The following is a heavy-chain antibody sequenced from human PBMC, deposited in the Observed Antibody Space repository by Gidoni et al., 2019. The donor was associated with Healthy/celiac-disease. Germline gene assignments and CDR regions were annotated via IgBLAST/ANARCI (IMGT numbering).Heavy chain of an antibody. CDR2: LNHSGST. V-gene: IGHV4-34*01. D-gene: IGHD3-22*01. Sequence: QVQLQQWGAGLLKPSETLSLTCAVYGGSFSGYYWSGIRQPPGKGLEWIGELNHSGSTNYNPSLKSRVTISVDTSKNQFSLKLSSVTAADTAVYYCASVASSGYPRYYFDYWGQGTLVTVSS. CDR1: GGSFSGYY. J-gene: IGHJ4*02. CDR3: ASVASSGYPRYYFDY.